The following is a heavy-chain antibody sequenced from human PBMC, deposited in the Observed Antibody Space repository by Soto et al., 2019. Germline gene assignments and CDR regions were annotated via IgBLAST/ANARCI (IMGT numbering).Heavy chain of an antibody. CDR1: GFTSSDHY. CDR3: ARHIPYPGKDV. CDR2: IRNKVNSYTT. J-gene: IGHJ6*02. Sequence: EVQLVESGGGLVQPGGSLRLSCAASGFTSSDHYMDWVRQATGKGLEWVGRIRNKVNSYTTEYAASVKGRFTVSRDDSKNSVYLQMNSLKTEDTAVYDCARHIPYPGKDVWGQGTTVTVSS. D-gene: IGHD2-21*01. V-gene: IGHV3-72*01.